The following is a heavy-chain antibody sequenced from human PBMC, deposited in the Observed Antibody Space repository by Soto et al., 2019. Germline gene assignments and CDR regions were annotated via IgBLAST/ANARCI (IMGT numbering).Heavy chain of an antibody. CDR2: ISGYNGNT. Sequence: QVQLVQSGAEVKKPGASVKVSCKVSGYTFPSYGISWVRQAPGQGLEWMGWISGYNGNTNYAQMLQGRVTMTTDTSTSTAYMELRSLRSDDTAVYYCARDDCSGGSCYRPLDYWGQGTLVTVSS. CDR3: ARDDCSGGSCYRPLDY. J-gene: IGHJ4*02. CDR1: GYTFPSYG. D-gene: IGHD2-15*01. V-gene: IGHV1-18*01.